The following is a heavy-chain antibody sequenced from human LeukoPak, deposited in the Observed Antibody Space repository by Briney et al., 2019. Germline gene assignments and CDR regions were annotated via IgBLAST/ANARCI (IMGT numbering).Heavy chain of an antibody. CDR3: ASQDRVGTAKYYFNY. D-gene: IGHD1/OR15-1a*01. CDR2: IYYSGST. J-gene: IGHJ4*02. CDR1: GGSISSSSYY. V-gene: IGHV4-39*01. Sequence: KPSETLSLTCTVSGGSISSSSYYWGWIRQPPGKGLEWIGSIYYSGSTYYNPSLKSRVTISVDTSKNQFSLKLSSVTAADTAVYYCASQDRVGTAKYYFNYWGQGTLVTVSS.